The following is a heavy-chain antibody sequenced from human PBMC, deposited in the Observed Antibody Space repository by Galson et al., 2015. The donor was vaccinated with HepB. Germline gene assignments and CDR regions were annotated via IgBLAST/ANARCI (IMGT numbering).Heavy chain of an antibody. CDR2: ISSSSSYI. V-gene: IGHV3-21*01. CDR1: GFTFSSYS. J-gene: IGHJ5*02. CDR3: ARGSDDYYDNKYNWFDP. Sequence: SLRLSCAASGFTFSSYSMNWVRQAPGKGLEWVSSISSSSSYIYYADSVKGRFTISRDNAKNSLYLQMNSLRAEDTAVYYCARGSDDYYDNKYNWFDPWGQGTLVTVSS. D-gene: IGHD3-22*01.